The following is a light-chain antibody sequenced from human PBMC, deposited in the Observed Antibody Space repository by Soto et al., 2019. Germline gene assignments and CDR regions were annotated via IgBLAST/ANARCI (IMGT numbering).Light chain of an antibody. CDR3: QSYDSSRSAHYV. CDR1: SSNIGAGYD. CDR2: GNS. Sequence: QSVLTQPPSVSGAPGQRVTISCTRSSSNIGAGYDVHWYHQLPGTAPKLLIYGNSNRPSGVPDRFSGSKSGTSASLAITGLQAEDEADYYCQSYDSSRSAHYVFGTGTKLTVL. J-gene: IGLJ1*01. V-gene: IGLV1-40*01.